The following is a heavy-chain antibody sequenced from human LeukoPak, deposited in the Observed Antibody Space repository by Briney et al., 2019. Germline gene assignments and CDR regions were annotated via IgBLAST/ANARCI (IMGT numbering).Heavy chain of an antibody. Sequence: SETLSLTCAVSGGSIRSANWWCWVGQPPGQGLERSGELSLGGGTNYHPPLRRRVSMSLDKTENHLSLTLTSVTADHPAVLFCSRERRALSPFGYWGQGSLVAVSS. J-gene: IGHJ4*02. CDR1: GGSIRSANW. V-gene: IGHV4-4*02. CDR2: LSLGGGT. CDR3: SRERRALSPFGY.